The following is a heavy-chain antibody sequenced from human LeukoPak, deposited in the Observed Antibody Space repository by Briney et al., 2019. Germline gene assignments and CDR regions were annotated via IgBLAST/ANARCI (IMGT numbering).Heavy chain of an antibody. CDR3: ARDYRKGYCSGGSCYTPVAFDI. Sequence: ASVKVSCKASGYTFTGYYMHWVRQAPGQGREWMGWINPNSGGTNYAQKFQGRVTMTRDASISTAYMELSRLRSDDTAVYYCARDYRKGYCSGGSCYTPVAFDIWGQGTMVTVSS. J-gene: IGHJ3*02. CDR1: GYTFTGYY. V-gene: IGHV1-2*02. D-gene: IGHD2-15*01. CDR2: INPNSGGT.